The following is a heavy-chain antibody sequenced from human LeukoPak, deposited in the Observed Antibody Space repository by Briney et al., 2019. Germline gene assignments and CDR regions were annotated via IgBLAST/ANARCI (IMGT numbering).Heavy chain of an antibody. J-gene: IGHJ4*02. V-gene: IGHV4-34*01. Sequence: PSETLSLTCAVYGGSFSGYYWSWIRQPPGKGLEWIGEINHSGSTNYNPSLKSRVTISVDTSKNQFSLKLSSVTAADTAVYYCARVKGSGSYSYYFDYWGQGTLVTVSS. D-gene: IGHD3-10*01. CDR2: INHSGST. CDR3: ARVKGSGSYSYYFDY. CDR1: GGSFSGYY.